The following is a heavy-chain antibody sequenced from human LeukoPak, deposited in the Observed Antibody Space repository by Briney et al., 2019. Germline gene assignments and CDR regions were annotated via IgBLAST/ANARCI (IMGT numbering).Heavy chain of an antibody. Sequence: SETLSLTCTVSGGSLSSSSYYWGWIRQPPGRGLEWIGSIYYSGSTYYNPSLKSRVTISVDTSKNQFSLKLSSVTAADTAVYYCASVIAAAGSRWGQGTLVTVSS. V-gene: IGHV4-39*07. CDR2: IYYSGST. D-gene: IGHD6-13*01. CDR1: GGSLSSSSYY. CDR3: ASVIAAAGSR. J-gene: IGHJ4*02.